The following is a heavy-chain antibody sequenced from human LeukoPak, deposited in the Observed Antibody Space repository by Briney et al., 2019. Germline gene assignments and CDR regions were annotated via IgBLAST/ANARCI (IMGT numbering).Heavy chain of an antibody. Sequence: PGGSLRLSCAASGFTFSSSWMSWVRQPPGKGLQWVANINEDGSEQYYVDSLKGRFTISRDNAEKSVYLYLYTLRAEDTAVYYCAREFNSGTYFRPRLYYSYMDVWGKGTTVTVSS. CDR1: GFTFSSSW. D-gene: IGHD1-26*01. CDR2: INEDGSEQ. CDR3: AREFNSGTYFRPRLYYSYMDV. V-gene: IGHV3-7*01. J-gene: IGHJ6*03.